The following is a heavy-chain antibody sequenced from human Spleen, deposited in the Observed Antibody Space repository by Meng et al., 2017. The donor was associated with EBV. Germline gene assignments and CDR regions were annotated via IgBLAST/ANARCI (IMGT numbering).Heavy chain of an antibody. CDR2: IYWDDGK. D-gene: IGHD3-9*01. V-gene: IGHV2-5*02. J-gene: IGHJ4*02. CDR1: GFSSSTSGVG. Sequence: LNEIGITQVHPTKTLTLTCTFSGFSSSTSGVGVGWIRQPPGKVLEWLAFIYWDDGKHYSPSVKTRLTITKDTSKNQVVLTVTNMDPVDTATYYCAHSQWLRYFDYWGQGILVTVSS. CDR3: AHSQWLRYFDY.